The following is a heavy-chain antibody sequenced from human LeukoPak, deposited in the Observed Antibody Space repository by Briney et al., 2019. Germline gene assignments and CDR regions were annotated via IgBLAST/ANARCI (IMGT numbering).Heavy chain of an antibody. D-gene: IGHD6-19*01. CDR1: GGSTSSYY. CDR3: AGGDRYIAVARSYYYYMDV. Sequence: SETLSLTCTVSGGSTSSYYWSWIRQPAGKGLEWIGRIYTSGSTNYNPSLKSRVTISVDKSKNQFSLKLSSVTAADTAVYYCAGGDRYIAVARSYYYYMDVWGKGTTVTVSS. V-gene: IGHV4-4*07. CDR2: IYTSGST. J-gene: IGHJ6*03.